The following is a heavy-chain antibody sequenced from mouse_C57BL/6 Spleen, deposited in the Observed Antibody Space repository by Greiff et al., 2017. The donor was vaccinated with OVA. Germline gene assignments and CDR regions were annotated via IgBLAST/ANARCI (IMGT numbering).Heavy chain of an antibody. CDR2: ISSGGDYI. D-gene: IGHD1-1*01. J-gene: IGHJ4*01. V-gene: IGHV5-9-1*02. CDR3: TRVYDYEAMDY. CDR1: GFTFSSYA. Sequence: EVMRVESGEGLVKPGGSLKLSCAASGFTFSSYAMSWVRQTPEKRLEWVAYISSGGDYIYYADTVKGRFTISRDNARNTLYLQMSSLKSEDTAMYYCTRVYDYEAMDYWGQGTSVTVSS.